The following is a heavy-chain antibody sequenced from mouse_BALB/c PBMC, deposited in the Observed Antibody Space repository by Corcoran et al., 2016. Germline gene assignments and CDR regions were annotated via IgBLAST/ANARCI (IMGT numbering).Heavy chain of an antibody. V-gene: IGHV14-3*02. D-gene: IGHD4-1*01. CDR3: ANWDWYFDV. CDR1: GFNIKDTY. CDR2: IDPANGNT. J-gene: IGHJ1*01. Sequence: EVQLQQSGAELVKPGASVKLSCTASGFNIKDTYMHWVKQRPEQGLEWIGRIDPANGNTKYDPKFQGKATITADTSSNTDYLQLSRLTSEDTAVYYCANWDWYFDVWGAGTTVTVSS.